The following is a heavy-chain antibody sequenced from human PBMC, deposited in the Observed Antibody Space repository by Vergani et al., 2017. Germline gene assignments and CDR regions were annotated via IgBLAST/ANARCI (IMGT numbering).Heavy chain of an antibody. Sequence: QVQLQESGPGLVKPSQTLSLTCTVSGGSISSGDYYWSWIRQPPGKGLEWIGYIYYRGSTYYNPSLKSRVTISVDTSKNQFSLKLSSVTAADTAVYYCARETIVVVPAAILRAFDIWGQGTMVTVSS. J-gene: IGHJ3*02. V-gene: IGHV4-30-4*01. CDR2: IYYRGST. CDR1: GGSISSGDYY. D-gene: IGHD2-2*02. CDR3: ARETIVVVPAAILRAFDI.